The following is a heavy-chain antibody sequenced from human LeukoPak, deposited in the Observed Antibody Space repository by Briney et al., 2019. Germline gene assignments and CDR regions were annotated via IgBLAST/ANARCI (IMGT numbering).Heavy chain of an antibody. CDR3: ASVGDPTYYYDSSVQGYFDY. V-gene: IGHV3-30-3*01. D-gene: IGHD3-22*01. J-gene: IGHJ4*02. Sequence: GRSLRLSCAASGFTFSSYAMHWVRQAPGKGLEWVAVISYDGSNKYYADSVKGRFTISRDNSKNTLYLQMNSLRAEDTAVYYCASVGDPTYYYDSSVQGYFDYWGERTLVTVSS. CDR1: GFTFSSYA. CDR2: ISYDGSNK.